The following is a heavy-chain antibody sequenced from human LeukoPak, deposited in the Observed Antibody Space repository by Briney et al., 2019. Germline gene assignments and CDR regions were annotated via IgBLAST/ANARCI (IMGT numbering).Heavy chain of an antibody. Sequence: GGSLRLSCSASGFTFSSYAMHWVRQAPGKGLEYVSAISSNGGSTYYADSVKGRFTISRDNSKNTLYLQMSSLRAEDTAVYYCAKDWELYSYGYGPFDYWGQGTPVTVSS. V-gene: IGHV3-64D*06. J-gene: IGHJ4*02. CDR3: AKDWELYSYGYGPFDY. D-gene: IGHD5-18*01. CDR1: GFTFSSYA. CDR2: ISSNGGST.